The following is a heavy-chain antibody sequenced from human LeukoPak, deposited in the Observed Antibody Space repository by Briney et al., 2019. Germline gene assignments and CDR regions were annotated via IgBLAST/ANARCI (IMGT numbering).Heavy chain of an antibody. V-gene: IGHV4-31*03. CDR3: ARVSSAHNYYYYYGMDV. Sequence: PSETLSLTCTVSGGSISSSGYYWSWIRQHPGKGLEWIGCIYYSGSTYYNPSLKSRVTISVDTSKNQFSLKLSSVTAADTAVYYCARVSSAHNYYYYYGMDVWGQGTTVTVSS. CDR2: IYYSGST. J-gene: IGHJ6*02. CDR1: GGSISSSGYY.